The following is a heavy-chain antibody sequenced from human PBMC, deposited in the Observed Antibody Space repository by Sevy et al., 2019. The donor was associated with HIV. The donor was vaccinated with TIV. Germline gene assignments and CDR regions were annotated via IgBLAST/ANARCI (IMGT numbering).Heavy chain of an antibody. CDR3: AREGYTRPHDY. CDR2: LSFGCGKI. V-gene: IGHV3-23*01. CDR1: GFNFNIYS. D-gene: IGHD2-2*02. Sequence: GWSLRLSCAVSGFNFNIYSMSWVRQAPGKGLEWVSTLSFGCGKINYADSVKGRFIISRDDSKNTLYLQMNSLGAEDTAVYFCAREGYTRPHDYWGQGTLVTVSS. J-gene: IGHJ4*01.